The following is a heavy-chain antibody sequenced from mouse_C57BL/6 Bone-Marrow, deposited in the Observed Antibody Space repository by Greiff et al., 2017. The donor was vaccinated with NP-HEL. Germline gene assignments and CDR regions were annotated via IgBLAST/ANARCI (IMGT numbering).Heavy chain of an antibody. CDR3: TTDFYYGSSYDWYFDV. V-gene: IGHV14-4*01. D-gene: IGHD1-1*01. CDR1: GFNIKDDY. Sequence: VQLQQSGAELVRPGASVKLSCTASGFNIKDDYMHWVKQRPEQGLEWIGWIDPENGDTEYASKFQGKATITADTSSKTAYLQLSSLTSEDTAVYYCTTDFYYGSSYDWYFDVWGTGTTVTVSS. J-gene: IGHJ1*03. CDR2: IDPENGDT.